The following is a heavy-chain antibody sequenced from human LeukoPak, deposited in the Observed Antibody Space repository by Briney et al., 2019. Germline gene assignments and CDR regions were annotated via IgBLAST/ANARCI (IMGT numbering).Heavy chain of an antibody. CDR2: INWNGGST. J-gene: IGHJ4*02. CDR3: ARGRFKVDY. D-gene: IGHD3-3*01. Sequence: GGSLRLSCAASGFTFDDNGMSWVRQAPGKGLEWVSGINWNGGSTAYADSVKGRFTISRDNAKNSLYLQMNSLRVEDTALYYCARGRFKVDYWGQGTLVTVSS. CDR1: GFTFDDNG. V-gene: IGHV3-20*04.